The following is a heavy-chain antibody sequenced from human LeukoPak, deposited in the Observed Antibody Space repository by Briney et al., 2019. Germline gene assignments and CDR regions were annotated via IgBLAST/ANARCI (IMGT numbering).Heavy chain of an antibody. J-gene: IGHJ4*02. CDR1: RFAFSVCW. V-gene: IGHV3-74*01. Sequence: PGGSLRLSCAASRFAFSVCWMHWVRQAPGKGLVWVSRINSDGGSTSYADSVKGRFTISRDNAKNTLYRQMNSLRAEDTAVYYCARRIQGMAPYYFDYWGQGTLVTVSS. CDR2: INSDGGST. CDR3: ARRIQGMAPYYFDY. D-gene: IGHD5-24*01.